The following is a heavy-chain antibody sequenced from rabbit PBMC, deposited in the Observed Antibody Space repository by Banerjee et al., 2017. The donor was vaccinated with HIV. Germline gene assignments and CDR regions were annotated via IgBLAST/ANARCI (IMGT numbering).Heavy chain of an antibody. CDR3: ARWGSGWSLSL. CDR2: IDIGWRGTT. CDR1: GFSFSIGYY. V-gene: IGHV1S40*01. J-gene: IGHJ6*01. Sequence: QSLEESGGDLVKPGASLTLTCTASGFSFSIGYYMCWVRQAPGKGLEWIACIDIGWRGTTYYATWAKGRFTISKTSSTTVTLEMTSLTAADTATYFCARWGSGWSLSLWGPGTLVTVS. D-gene: IGHD1-1*01.